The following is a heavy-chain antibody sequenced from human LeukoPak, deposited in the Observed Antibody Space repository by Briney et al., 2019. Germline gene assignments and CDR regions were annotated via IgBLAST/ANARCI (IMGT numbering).Heavy chain of an antibody. D-gene: IGHD6-6*01. Sequence: SETLSLTCTVSGGSISSSSYYWGWIRQPPGKGLEWIGSIYYSGSTYYNPSLKSRVTISVDTSKNQFSLKLGSVTAADTAVYYCAGEYSSSSGDYWGQGTLVTVSS. V-gene: IGHV4-39*01. J-gene: IGHJ4*02. CDR1: GGSISSSSYY. CDR2: IYYSGST. CDR3: AGEYSSSSGDY.